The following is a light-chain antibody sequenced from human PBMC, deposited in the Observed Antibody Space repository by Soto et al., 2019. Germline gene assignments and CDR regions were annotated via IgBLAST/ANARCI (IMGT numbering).Light chain of an antibody. V-gene: IGKV1-33*01. Sequence: DIQMTQSPSSLSASVGDRVTITCQASQDISNYLNWYQQKPGKAPKLLIYDASNLETGVPSRFNGSGSGTDFTFTISSLQAEDIAAYYCQQYDNLRLTFGGGNKVEIK. CDR3: QQYDNLRLT. CDR1: QDISNY. CDR2: DAS. J-gene: IGKJ4*01.